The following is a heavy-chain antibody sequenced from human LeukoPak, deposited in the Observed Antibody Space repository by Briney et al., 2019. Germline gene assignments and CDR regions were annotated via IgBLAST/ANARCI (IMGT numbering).Heavy chain of an antibody. CDR2: IRFDGSDK. V-gene: IGHV3-30*02. CDR1: GFTFTYFG. Sequence: PGGSLRLSCAASGFTFTYFGMHWVRQAPGKGLEWVAFIRFDGSDKYYADSVKGRFTISRDNAKNSLYLQMNSLRAEDTAVYYCARHLSGITGYTYGRGIDYWGQGTLVTVSS. J-gene: IGHJ4*02. D-gene: IGHD5-18*01. CDR3: ARHLSGITGYTYGRGIDY.